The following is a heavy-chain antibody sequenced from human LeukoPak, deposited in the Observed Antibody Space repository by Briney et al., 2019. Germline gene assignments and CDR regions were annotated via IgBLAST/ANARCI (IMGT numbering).Heavy chain of an antibody. Sequence: PGGSLRLSCAASGFTFSNYWLSWVRQAPGKGLEWVANIKQDGSEKYYVDSVKGRFTISRDNAKNSLYLQMNSLRAEDTAVYYCASRRGYSYGYDAYWGQGTLVTVSS. V-gene: IGHV3-7*01. CDR2: IKQDGSEK. CDR1: GFTFSNYW. J-gene: IGHJ4*02. D-gene: IGHD5-12*01. CDR3: ASRRGYSYGYDAY.